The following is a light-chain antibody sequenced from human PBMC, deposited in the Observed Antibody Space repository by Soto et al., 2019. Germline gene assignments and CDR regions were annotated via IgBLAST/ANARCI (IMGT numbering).Light chain of an antibody. V-gene: IGKV3-20*01. CDR3: QQYSRSPPT. CDR2: GAS. J-gene: IGKJ5*01. Sequence: EIVLTQSPGTPSLSPGERATLSCRASQNVNNNYLAFYQQRPVQAPRLLFYGASGRATGIPDRFSGSGSGTDFTLTISRLEPEDSAVYSCQQYSRSPPTFGQGTRLEIK. CDR1: QNVNNNY.